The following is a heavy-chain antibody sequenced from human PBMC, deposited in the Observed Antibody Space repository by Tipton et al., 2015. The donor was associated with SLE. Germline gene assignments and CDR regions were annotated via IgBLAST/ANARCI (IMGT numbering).Heavy chain of an antibody. J-gene: IGHJ4*02. CDR3: ARGVLRPFDY. CDR2: INHSGST. V-gene: IGHV4-34*01. D-gene: IGHD1-1*01. CDR1: GGSFSGYY. Sequence: TLSLTCAVYGGSFSGYYWSWIRQPPGKGPEWIGEINHSGSTHHNPSLKSRVTISVDTSKNQFSLKLTSVTAADTAVYYCARGVLRPFDYWGQGTLVTVSS.